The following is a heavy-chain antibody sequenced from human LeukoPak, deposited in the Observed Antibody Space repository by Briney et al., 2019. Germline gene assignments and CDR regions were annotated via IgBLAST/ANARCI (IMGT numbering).Heavy chain of an antibody. J-gene: IGHJ4*02. D-gene: IGHD6-6*01. V-gene: IGHV4-59*01. CDR2: IYYSGST. CDR3: ARGRYSSSSQVPFDY. Sequence: PSETLSLTCTVSGGSISSYYWSWIRQPPGKGLEWIGYIYYSGSTNYNPSLKSRVTISVDTSKNQFSLKLSSVTAADTAVYYCARGRYSSSSQVPFDYWGQGTLVTVSS. CDR1: GGSISSYY.